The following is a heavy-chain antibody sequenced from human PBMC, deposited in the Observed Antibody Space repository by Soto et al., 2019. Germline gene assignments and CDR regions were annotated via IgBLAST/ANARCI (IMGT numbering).Heavy chain of an antibody. CDR3: AKDFYDYIWGSSAQAFDI. Sequence: GGSLRLSCAASGFTFSSYAMSWVRQAPGKGLEWVSAISGSGGSTYYADSVKGRFTISRDNSKNTLYLQMNSLRAEDTAVYYCAKDFYDYIWGSSAQAFDIWGQGTMVTVSS. V-gene: IGHV3-23*01. J-gene: IGHJ3*02. D-gene: IGHD3-16*01. CDR2: ISGSGGST. CDR1: GFTFSSYA.